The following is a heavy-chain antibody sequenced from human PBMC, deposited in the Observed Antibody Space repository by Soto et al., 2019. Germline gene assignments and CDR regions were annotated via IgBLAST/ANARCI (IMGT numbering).Heavy chain of an antibody. CDR3: AKDFYDYIWGSSAQAFDI. Sequence: GGSLRLSCAASGFTFSSYAMSWVRQAPGKGLEWVSAISGSGGSTYYADSVKGRFTISRDNSKNTLYLQMNSLRAEDTAVYYCAKDFYDYIWGSSAQAFDIWGQGTMVTVSS. V-gene: IGHV3-23*01. J-gene: IGHJ3*02. D-gene: IGHD3-16*01. CDR2: ISGSGGST. CDR1: GFTFSSYA.